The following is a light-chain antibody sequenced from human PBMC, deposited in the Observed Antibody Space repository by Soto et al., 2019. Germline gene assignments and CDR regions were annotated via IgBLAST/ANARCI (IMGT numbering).Light chain of an antibody. J-gene: IGLJ1*01. Sequence: QSVLTQPHSVSASPGQSVAISCTGTSSDIGAYNYVSWYQQHPGKAPKVMIYDVDKRPSGVPDRFSGSKSGNTASLTISDLQAEDEADYYCCSNAGRPDVFGTGTKVTVL. CDR2: DVD. V-gene: IGLV2-11*01. CDR1: SSDIGAYNY. CDR3: CSNAGRPDV.